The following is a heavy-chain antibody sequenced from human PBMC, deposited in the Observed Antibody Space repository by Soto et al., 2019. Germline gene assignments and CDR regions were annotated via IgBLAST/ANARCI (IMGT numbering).Heavy chain of an antibody. V-gene: IGHV1-2*02. CDR1: GDTFTANY. D-gene: IGHD1-26*01. CDR3: ARPQMRYTNYFYGLDV. J-gene: IGHJ6*02. Sequence: GASVKVSCKASGDTFTANYIHWVRQAPGQGFEWMGWINPKSGGTNYPQKFQGRVTMTRDTSLSTVYMTLTRLTSDDTAVYYCARPQMRYTNYFYGLDVWGQGTTVTVSS. CDR2: INPKSGGT.